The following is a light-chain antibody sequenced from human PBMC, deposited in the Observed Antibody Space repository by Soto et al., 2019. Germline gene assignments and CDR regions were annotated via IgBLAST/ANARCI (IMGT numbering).Light chain of an antibody. Sequence: EIVLTQSPGTLSLSPGERATLSCRASQSVSSNYLAWYQQKPGQSPRLLIYGASRRATGIPDRFSGSGSGTDFTLTISRLEPEDFAVYYCQQYGWSPYTFGQGTKLEIK. CDR1: QSVSSNY. J-gene: IGKJ2*01. CDR3: QQYGWSPYT. CDR2: GAS. V-gene: IGKV3-20*01.